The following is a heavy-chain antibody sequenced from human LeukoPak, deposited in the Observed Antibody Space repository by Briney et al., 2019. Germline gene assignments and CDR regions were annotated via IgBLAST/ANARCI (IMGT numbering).Heavy chain of an antibody. V-gene: IGHV4-34*01. CDR2: INHSGST. J-gene: IGHJ5*02. Sequence: SETLSLTCAVYGGSFSGYYWSWIRQPPGKGLEWIGEINHSGSTNYNPSLKSRVTISIDTSKNQISLKVRPVTAADTAVYYCAKHLRRRFFSRTLGFDPWGQGTLVTVSS. CDR3: AKHLRRRFFSRTLGFDP. D-gene: IGHD3-3*01. CDR1: GGSFSGYY.